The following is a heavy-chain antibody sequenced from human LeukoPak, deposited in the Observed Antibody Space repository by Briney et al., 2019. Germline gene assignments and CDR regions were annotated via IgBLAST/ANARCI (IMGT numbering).Heavy chain of an antibody. V-gene: IGHV3-21*01. CDR1: GFTFSSYT. CDR3: ARGFGRP. D-gene: IGHD3-16*01. Sequence: GGSLRLSCAASGFTFSSYTMNWVRQAPGKGLEWVSSITSSTYVYYADSVKDRFTISRDNAKNSLYLQMNSLRAEDTAVYYCARGFGRPWGQGTMVTVSS. CDR2: ITSSTYV. J-gene: IGHJ3*01.